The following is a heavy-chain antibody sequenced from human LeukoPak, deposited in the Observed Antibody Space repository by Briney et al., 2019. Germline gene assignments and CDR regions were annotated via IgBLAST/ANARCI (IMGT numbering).Heavy chain of an antibody. J-gene: IGHJ6*02. CDR1: GYTFTSYG. CDR2: IIPILGIA. V-gene: IGHV1-69*04. CDR3: ANYFLVRGDV. D-gene: IGHD3-10*02. Sequence: ASVKVSCKASGYTFTSYGISWVRQAPGQGLEWMGRIIPILGIANYAQKFQGRVTITADKSTSTAYMELSSLRSEDTAVYYCANYFLVRGDVWGQGTTVTVSS.